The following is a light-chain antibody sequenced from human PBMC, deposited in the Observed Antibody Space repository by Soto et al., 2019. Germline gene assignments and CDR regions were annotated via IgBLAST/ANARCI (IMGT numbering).Light chain of an antibody. CDR1: QSISSY. CDR3: QQRSNWRVT. CDR2: AAS. V-gene: IGKV1-39*01. J-gene: IGKJ4*01. Sequence: DIQMTQSPSSLSASVGDRVTITCRASQSISSYLNWYQQKPGKAPKLLIYAASSLQSGVPSRFSGSGSGTDFTLTISSLEPEDIAVYYCQQRSNWRVTFGGGTKVDI.